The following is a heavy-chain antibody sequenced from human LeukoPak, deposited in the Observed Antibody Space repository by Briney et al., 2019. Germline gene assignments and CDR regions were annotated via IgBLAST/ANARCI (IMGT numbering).Heavy chain of an antibody. CDR2: IRGSGGST. V-gene: IGHV3-23*01. CDR1: GLTLSSYD. CDR3: AKVGQNYDILTSYFDY. Sequence: ARCLSLSSGFSGLTLSSYDMSWVRPAQGKGMEWVSGIRGSGGSTFYADSVKGRFTLSRDTSKNALYLQMNSLRVEDTAVYYCAKVGQNYDILTSYFDYSGQGNPVTVSS. J-gene: IGHJ4*02. D-gene: IGHD3-9*01.